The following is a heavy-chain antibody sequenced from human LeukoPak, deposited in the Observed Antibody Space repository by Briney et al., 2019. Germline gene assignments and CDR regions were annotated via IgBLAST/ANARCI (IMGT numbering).Heavy chain of an antibody. CDR3: ARVGRHYDYVWGSYRPARYGMDV. Sequence: ASVKVSCKASGYTFTSYDINWVRQATGQGLEWMGWMNPNSGNTGYAQKFQGRVTMTRNTSISTAYMELSSLRSEDTAVYYCARVGRHYDYVWGSYRPARYGMDVWGQGTTVTVSS. D-gene: IGHD3-16*02. V-gene: IGHV1-8*01. CDR1: GYTFTSYD. CDR2: MNPNSGNT. J-gene: IGHJ6*02.